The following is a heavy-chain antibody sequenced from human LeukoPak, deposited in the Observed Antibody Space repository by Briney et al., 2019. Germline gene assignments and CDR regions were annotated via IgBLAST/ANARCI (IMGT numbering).Heavy chain of an antibody. CDR1: GFTFSRNA. J-gene: IGHJ4*02. CDR3: AKDILRWSFGY. D-gene: IGHD4-23*01. V-gene: IGHV3-23*01. CDR2: IGNVDRDT. Sequence: GGSLRLSCAASGFTFSRNAMSWVRQAPGKGLEWVSAIGNVDRDTYYADSVKGRFTISRDSSKNTLYLQMNSLTAEDTAVYYCAKDILRWSFGYWGQGTLVTVSS.